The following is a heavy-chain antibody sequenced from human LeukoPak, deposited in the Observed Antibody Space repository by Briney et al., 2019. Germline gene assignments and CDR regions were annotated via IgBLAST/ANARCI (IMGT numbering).Heavy chain of an antibody. J-gene: IGHJ4*02. D-gene: IGHD5-12*01. CDR3: ARAGGYSGYVSDY. V-gene: IGHV3-23*01. Sequence: GGSLRLSCAASGFTFRIYAMTWVRQAPGKGLEWVSGISGSGGYIYSADSVKGRFTISRDNSKNTVYLQMNSLRAEDTAVYYCARAGGYSGYVSDYWGQGTLVTVSS. CDR1: GFTFRIYA. CDR2: ISGSGGYI.